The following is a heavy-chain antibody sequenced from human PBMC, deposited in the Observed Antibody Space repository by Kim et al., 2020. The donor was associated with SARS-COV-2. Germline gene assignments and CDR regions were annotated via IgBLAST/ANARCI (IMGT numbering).Heavy chain of an antibody. CDR3: LAAIGSLSFDH. D-gene: IGHD3-10*01. CDR1: GFTFSAHA. Sequence: GGSLRLSCAASGFTFSAHALHWVRQAPGKGLEWVALIAYDGSHISYPDSVKGRFIISRDNTKSTLYLQMNSLRPEDTAVYYCLAAIGSLSFDHCGQGTLV. J-gene: IGHJ4*02. V-gene: IGHV3-30-3*01. CDR2: IAYDGSHI.